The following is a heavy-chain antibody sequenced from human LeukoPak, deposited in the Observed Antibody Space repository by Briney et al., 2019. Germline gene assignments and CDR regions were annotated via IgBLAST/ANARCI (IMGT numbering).Heavy chain of an antibody. J-gene: IGHJ4*02. D-gene: IGHD6-19*01. V-gene: IGHV3-23*01. CDR1: GFTFSSYA. CDR3: AKVSISSGWYSAFDY. Sequence: PGGSLRLSCAASGFTFSSYAMSWVRQAPGKGLEWASAISGSGGSTYYADSVKGRFTISRDNSKNTLYLQMNSLRAEDTAVYYCAKVSISSGWYSAFDYWGQGTLVTVSS. CDR2: ISGSGGST.